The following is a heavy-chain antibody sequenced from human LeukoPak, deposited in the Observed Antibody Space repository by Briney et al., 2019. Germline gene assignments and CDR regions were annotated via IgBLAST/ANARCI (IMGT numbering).Heavy chain of an antibody. CDR1: GGSISSYY. CDR3: ARYQTPIAAAGSRYAFDI. D-gene: IGHD6-13*01. Sequence: SETLSLTCTVSGGSISSYYWSWIRRPPGKGLEWIGYIYYSGSTSYNPSLKSRVTMLVDTSKNQFSLKLSSVTAADTAVYYCARYQTPIAAAGSRYAFDIWGQGTMVTVSS. V-gene: IGHV4-59*01. CDR2: IYYSGST. J-gene: IGHJ3*02.